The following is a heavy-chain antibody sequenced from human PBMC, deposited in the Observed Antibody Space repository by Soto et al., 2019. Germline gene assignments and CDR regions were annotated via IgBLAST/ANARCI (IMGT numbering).Heavy chain of an antibody. V-gene: IGHV3-30*18. CDR1: GFTFRSYG. CDR3: AKRGVGSTSNTFDI. D-gene: IGHD1-26*01. Sequence: QVQLVESGGGVVQPGRSLRLSCAASGFTFRSYGMHWVRQAPGKGLEWVAVISYDGSNKYYADYVKGRFTNSRYNSKNTLYLQMNSLRAEDTAVYYCAKRGVGSTSNTFDIRGQGTMVTVSS. CDR2: ISYDGSNK. J-gene: IGHJ3*02.